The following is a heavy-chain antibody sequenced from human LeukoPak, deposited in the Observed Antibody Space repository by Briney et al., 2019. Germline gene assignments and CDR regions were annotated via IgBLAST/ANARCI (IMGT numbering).Heavy chain of an antibody. V-gene: IGHV1-2*02. CDR1: GYKFTDDY. D-gene: IGHD3-16*01. CDR3: APTAEAYTSWWKV. CDR2: INPDSGFT. Sequence: GASVKVSCKASGYKFTDDYMHWVRQAPGRGLEFMGWINPDSGFTNYAQKFKGRVTKTRDTSISTAYLEVRSLTSDDTAVYYCAPTAEAYTSWWKVWGQGTLVTVSS. J-gene: IGHJ4*02.